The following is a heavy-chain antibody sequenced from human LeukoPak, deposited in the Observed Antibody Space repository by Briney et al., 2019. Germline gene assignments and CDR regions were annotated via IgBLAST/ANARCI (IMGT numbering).Heavy chain of an antibody. Sequence: GESLKISCNCSGYWLTCYWIGWVRQMPGKGLEWMGIIYPGDSVTRYSPSFQGQVTISADKYISTAYLQWSSLKASDTAMYYCARDRGGSGGNAFDIWGQGTMVTVSS. V-gene: IGHV5-51*01. CDR3: ARDRGGSGGNAFDI. CDR2: IYPGDSVT. D-gene: IGHD3-10*01. CDR1: GYWLTCYW. J-gene: IGHJ3*02.